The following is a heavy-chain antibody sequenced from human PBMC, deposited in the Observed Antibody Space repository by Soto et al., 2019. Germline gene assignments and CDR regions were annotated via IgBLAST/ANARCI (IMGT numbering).Heavy chain of an antibody. CDR3: AREEGISDWHAFDY. CDR1: GYTFTDYG. CDR2: ISTYNGNT. D-gene: IGHD6-19*01. J-gene: IGHJ4*02. Sequence: ASVKVSCKASGYTFTDYGISWVRQAPGQGLEWMGWISTYNGNTIYAQKIQGRVTMTTDTSTSTAYVELRSLRSDDTAVYYCAREEGISDWHAFDYWGQGTLVTVSS. V-gene: IGHV1-18*04.